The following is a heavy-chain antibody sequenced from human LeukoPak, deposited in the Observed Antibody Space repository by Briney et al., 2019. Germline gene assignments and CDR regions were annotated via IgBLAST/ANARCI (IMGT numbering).Heavy chain of an antibody. J-gene: IGHJ5*02. Sequence: GGSLRLSCAASGFTVSSNYMSWVRQAPGKGLEWVSVIYSGGSTYYADSVKGRFTISRDNSKNTLYLQMNSLRAEDTAVYYCARDRRGDSYGENWSDPWGQGTLVTVSS. CDR1: GFTVSSNY. CDR2: IYSGGST. CDR3: ARDRRGDSYGENWSDP. V-gene: IGHV3-66*01. D-gene: IGHD5-18*01.